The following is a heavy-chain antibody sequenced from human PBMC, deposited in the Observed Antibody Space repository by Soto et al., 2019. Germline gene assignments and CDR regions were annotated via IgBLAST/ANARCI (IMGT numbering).Heavy chain of an antibody. CDR2: IIPIFGTA. J-gene: IGHJ6*02. D-gene: IGHD6-19*01. V-gene: IGHV1-69*13. CDR3: ARGGRSLSIAVAGTYYYYGMDV. CDR1: GGTFSSYA. Sequence: SVKVSCKASGGTFSSYAISWVRQAPGQGLEWMGGIIPIFGTANYAQKFQGRVTITADESTSTAYMELSSLRSEDTAVYYCARGGRSLSIAVAGTYYYYGMDVWGQGTTVTVSS.